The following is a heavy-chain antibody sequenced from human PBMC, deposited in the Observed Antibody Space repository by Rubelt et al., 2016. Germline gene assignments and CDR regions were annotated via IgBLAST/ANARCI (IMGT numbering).Heavy chain of an antibody. D-gene: IGHD6-13*01. Sequence: EVQLVDSGGGLVQPGGSLRLSCAASGFTFSSYSMNWVRQAAGKGLEWVSSISSSSSYIYYADSVKGRFTISRDTSKNTLYLQMNSLRAEDTAVYYCAKDHSSSWYEKNFDYWGQGTLVTVSS. J-gene: IGHJ4*02. V-gene: IGHV3-21*04. CDR2: ISSSSSYI. CDR3: AKDHSSSWYEKNFDY. CDR1: GFTFSSYS.